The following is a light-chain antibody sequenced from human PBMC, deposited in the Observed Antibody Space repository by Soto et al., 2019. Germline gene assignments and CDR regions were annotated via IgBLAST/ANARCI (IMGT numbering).Light chain of an antibody. J-gene: IGLJ2*01. CDR3: QSYDSSLSGVI. V-gene: IGLV1-40*01. CDR2: GNV. Sequence: QPVLTQPPSVSGAPGQRVTISCTGGSSNIGAGYDVHWYQQLPGTAPKLLIYGNVNRPSGVPDRFSGSKSGTSASLAITGLQAEDEGDYYCQSYDSSLSGVIFAGGTKVTVL. CDR1: SSNIGAGYD.